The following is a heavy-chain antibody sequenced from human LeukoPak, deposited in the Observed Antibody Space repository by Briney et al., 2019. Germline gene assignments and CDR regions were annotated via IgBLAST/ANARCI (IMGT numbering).Heavy chain of an antibody. CDR3: ARDPYSGSYYLDY. CDR1: GFTFSSYS. D-gene: IGHD1-26*01. CDR2: ISSSSSYI. V-gene: IGHV3-21*01. J-gene: IGHJ4*02. Sequence: PGGSLRLSCAASGFTFSSYSMNWVRQAPGKGLEWVSSISSSSSYIYYADSVKGRFTISRDNAKNSLYLQMNRLRAEDTAVYYCARDPYSGSYYLDYWGQGTLVTVSS.